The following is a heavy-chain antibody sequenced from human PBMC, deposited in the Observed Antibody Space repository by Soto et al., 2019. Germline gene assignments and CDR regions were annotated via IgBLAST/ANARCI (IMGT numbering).Heavy chain of an antibody. CDR2: ISSSSSYI. CDR1: GFTFSSYS. D-gene: IGHD3-3*01. V-gene: IGHV3-21*01. CDR3: ARDQYDFWSGYQTDDAFDI. J-gene: IGHJ3*02. Sequence: PGGSLRLSCAASGFTFSSYSMNWVRQAPGKGLEWVSSISSSSSYIYYADSVKGRFTISRDNAKNSLYLQMNSLRAEDTAVYYCARDQYDFWSGYQTDDAFDIWGQGTMVTVSS.